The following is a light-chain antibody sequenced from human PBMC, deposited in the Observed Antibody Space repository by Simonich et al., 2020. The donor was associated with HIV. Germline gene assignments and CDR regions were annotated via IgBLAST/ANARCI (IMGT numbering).Light chain of an antibody. Sequence: EIVMTQSPATLSVSPGERATLSCRASQSVSSNLAWYQQQPGQAPRLLIYGASTRATGIPARFSGSGSGTEFTLTISSLQSEDFAVYYCQQYNNWPVTLGPGTKVDIK. V-gene: IGKV3-15*01. CDR3: QQYNNWPVT. J-gene: IGKJ3*01. CDR2: GAS. CDR1: QSVSSN.